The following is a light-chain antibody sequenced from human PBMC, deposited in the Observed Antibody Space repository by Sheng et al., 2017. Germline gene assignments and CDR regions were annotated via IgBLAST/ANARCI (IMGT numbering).Light chain of an antibody. Sequence: SYELTQPPSVSLSPGQTASITCSGDKLGEKYVFWYQQKPGQSPVVVMYEDSKRPSGIPERFFGSNSGDTATLTISGTQAMDEGDFYCQAWDSSTAVFGTGTKVTVL. J-gene: IGLJ1*01. V-gene: IGLV3-1*01. CDR2: EDS. CDR3: QAWDSSTAV. CDR1: KLGEKY.